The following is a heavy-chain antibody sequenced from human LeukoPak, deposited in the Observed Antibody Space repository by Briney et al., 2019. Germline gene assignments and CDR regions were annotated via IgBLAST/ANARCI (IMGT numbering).Heavy chain of an antibody. J-gene: IGHJ4*02. CDR2: ISYEGSNK. Sequence: GGSLRVSCAASGFTFSRYAMHWVRQAPGKGLEWVAVISYEGSNKYSADSVKGRFNISRDNSKNTLYLQMNSLRAEDTSVYYCARRGLFRYFDWLHGPLNYWGQGSLVTVSS. D-gene: IGHD3-9*01. V-gene: IGHV3-30*04. CDR1: GFTFSRYA. CDR3: ARRGLFRYFDWLHGPLNY.